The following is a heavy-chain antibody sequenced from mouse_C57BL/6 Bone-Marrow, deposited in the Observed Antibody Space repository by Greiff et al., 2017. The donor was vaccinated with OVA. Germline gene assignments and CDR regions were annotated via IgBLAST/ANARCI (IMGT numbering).Heavy chain of an antibody. Sequence: QVQLQQSGAELVKPGASVKMSCKASGYTFTSYWITWVKQRPGQGLEWIGDIYPGSGSTNYNEKFKSKATLTVDTSSSTAYMQLSSLTSEDSAVYYCVIYSIKGSYFDYWGQGTTLTVSS. D-gene: IGHD2-1*01. CDR1: GYTFTSYW. CDR2: IYPGSGST. CDR3: VIYSIKGSYFDY. J-gene: IGHJ2*01. V-gene: IGHV1-55*01.